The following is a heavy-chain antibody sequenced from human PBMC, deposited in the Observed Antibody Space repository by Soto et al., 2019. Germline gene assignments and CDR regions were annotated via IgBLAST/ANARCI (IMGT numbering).Heavy chain of an antibody. Sequence: QVQLVQSGAEVKKPGSSVKVSCKASGGTFSSYAISWVRQAPGQGLEWMGGIIPIFGTADYAQKFQGRVTITADESTSPAYTQLISLRYEDTAVYYCAGHGGSSPKGRYYYGMDVWGQGATVTVSS. CDR3: AGHGGSSPKGRYYYGMDV. J-gene: IGHJ6*02. CDR1: GGTFSSYA. D-gene: IGHD1-26*01. V-gene: IGHV1-69*12. CDR2: IIPIFGTA.